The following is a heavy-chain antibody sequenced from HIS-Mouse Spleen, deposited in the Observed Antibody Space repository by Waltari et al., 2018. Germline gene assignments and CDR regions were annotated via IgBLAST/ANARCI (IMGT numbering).Heavy chain of an antibody. CDR1: GGSISSSSYY. D-gene: IGHD6-13*01. Sequence: QLQLQESGPGLVKPSETLPLTCTVPGGSISSSSYYWGWNRQPPGKGLEWIGSIYYSGSTYYNPSLKSRVTISVDTSKNQFSLKLSSVTAADTAVYYCAREIPYSSSWYDWYLDLWGRGTLVTVSS. V-gene: IGHV4-39*07. CDR2: IYYSGST. J-gene: IGHJ2*01. CDR3: AREIPYSSSWYDWYLDL.